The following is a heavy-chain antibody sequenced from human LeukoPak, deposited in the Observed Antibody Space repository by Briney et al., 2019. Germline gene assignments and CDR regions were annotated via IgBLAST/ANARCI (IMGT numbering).Heavy chain of an antibody. Sequence: SQTLSLTCTVSGGSISSGSYYWSWIRQPAGTGLEWIGRIYTSGSTNYNPSLKSRVTISVDTSKNQFSLKLSSVTAADTAVYYCARADFGGNSDYWGQGTLVTVSS. CDR2: IYTSGST. CDR3: ARADFGGNSDY. CDR1: GGSISSGSYY. V-gene: IGHV4-61*02. J-gene: IGHJ4*02. D-gene: IGHD2-21*01.